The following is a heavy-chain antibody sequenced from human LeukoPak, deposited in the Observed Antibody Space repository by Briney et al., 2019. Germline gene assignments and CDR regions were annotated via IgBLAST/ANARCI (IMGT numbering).Heavy chain of an antibody. Sequence: ASVKVSCKASGYTFTGYYMHWVRQPPGQGLEWMGWINPNSGGANYAQKFQGRVTMTRDTPISTAYMELSRLRSDDTAVYYCASGYCTNGVCYTGAYWGQGTLVTVSS. D-gene: IGHD2-8*01. CDR1: GYTFTGYY. V-gene: IGHV1-2*02. CDR3: ASGYCTNGVCYTGAY. J-gene: IGHJ4*02. CDR2: INPNSGGA.